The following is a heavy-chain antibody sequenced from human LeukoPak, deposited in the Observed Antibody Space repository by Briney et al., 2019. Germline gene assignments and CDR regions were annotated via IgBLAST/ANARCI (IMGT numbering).Heavy chain of an antibody. D-gene: IGHD4-17*01. Sequence: SVKVSCKASGYTFTGYYMHWVRQAPGQGLEWMGWINPNSGATNYAQNFQGRVTMTRDTSISTAYMELSRLRSDDMAVYYCARVPFYGDYEEFFDYWGQGTLVIVSS. CDR3: ARVPFYGDYEEFFDY. J-gene: IGHJ4*02. CDR2: INPNSGAT. CDR1: GYTFTGYY. V-gene: IGHV1-2*02.